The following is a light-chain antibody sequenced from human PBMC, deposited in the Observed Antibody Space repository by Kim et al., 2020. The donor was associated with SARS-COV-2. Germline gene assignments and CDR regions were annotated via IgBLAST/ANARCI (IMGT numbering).Light chain of an antibody. Sequence: ASIGDRVTITCRASQNIRSGLASFQQKSEKAPKSLIYDVSTLQSGVPSRFSGSGSGTEFTLTISSLQPEDFATYQCQQYASYPYTFGPGTKVDIK. CDR3: QQYASYPYT. CDR2: DVS. V-gene: IGKV1D-16*01. CDR1: QNIRSG. J-gene: IGKJ3*01.